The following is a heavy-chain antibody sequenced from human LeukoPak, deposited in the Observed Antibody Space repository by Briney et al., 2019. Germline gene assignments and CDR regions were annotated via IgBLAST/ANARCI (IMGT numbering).Heavy chain of an antibody. D-gene: IGHD1-26*01. CDR3: AKVPDLVGATII. Sequence: GGSLRLSCAASGFTFSSYAMSWVRQAPGKGLEWVSAISGSGGSTYYADSVRGRFTISRDNSKNTLYLRMNSLRAEDTAVYYCAKVPDLVGATIIWGQGTLVTVSS. J-gene: IGHJ4*02. CDR2: ISGSGGST. V-gene: IGHV3-23*01. CDR1: GFTFSSYA.